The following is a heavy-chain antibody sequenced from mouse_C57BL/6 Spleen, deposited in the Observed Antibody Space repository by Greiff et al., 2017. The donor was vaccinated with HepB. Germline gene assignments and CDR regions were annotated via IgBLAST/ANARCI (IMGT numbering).Heavy chain of an antibody. CDR3: ARGRAYDGYYGYYAMDY. D-gene: IGHD2-3*01. Sequence: SGPGLVKPSQSLSLTCSVTGYSITSGYYWNWIRQFPGNKLEWMGYISYDGSNNYNPSLKNRISITRDTSKNQFFLKLNSVTTEDTATYYCARGRAYDGYYGYYAMDYWGQGTTVTVSS. V-gene: IGHV3-6*01. CDR2: ISYDGSN. J-gene: IGHJ4*01. CDR1: GYSITSGYY.